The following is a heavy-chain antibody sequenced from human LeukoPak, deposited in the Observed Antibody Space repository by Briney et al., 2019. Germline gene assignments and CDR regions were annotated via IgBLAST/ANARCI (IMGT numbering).Heavy chain of an antibody. CDR2: ISSNGGRT. V-gene: IGHV3-64*05. J-gene: IGHJ4*02. D-gene: IGHD2-2*01. CDR3: ARDKSTSCYYFDC. Sequence: GGSLRLSCSVSGFTFSNYAMHWVRQAPGKGLEYVSGISSNGGRTYYADSVKGRFTISRDNSKNTMYVQMSTLRVEDTAVYYCARDKSTSCYYFDCWGQGTLVTVSS. CDR1: GFTFSNYA.